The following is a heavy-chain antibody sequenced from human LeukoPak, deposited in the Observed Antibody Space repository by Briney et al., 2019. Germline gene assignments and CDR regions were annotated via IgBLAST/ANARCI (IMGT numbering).Heavy chain of an antibody. CDR3: ARGWDCDFWSGYYIY. Sequence: PGRSLRLSCAASGFTFSSYAMHWVRQAPGKGLEWVAVISYDGSNKYYADSVKGRFTISRDNSKNTLYLQMNSLRAEDTAVYYCARGWDCDFWSGYYIYWGQGTLVTVSS. V-gene: IGHV3-30-3*01. J-gene: IGHJ4*02. D-gene: IGHD3-3*01. CDR2: ISYDGSNK. CDR1: GFTFSSYA.